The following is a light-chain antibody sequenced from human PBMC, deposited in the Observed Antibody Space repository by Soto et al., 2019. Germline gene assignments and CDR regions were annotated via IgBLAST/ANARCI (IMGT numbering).Light chain of an antibody. CDR2: LTS. CDR3: QQFKTFPIT. V-gene: IGKV1-12*01. Sequence: DIQMTQSPSSVSASVGDRVTLTCRASQDISKSLAWYQQKPGKAPRLLIYLTSTLESGVPSRFSGSGSGPDFSLTIRSLQPEDFATYYCQQFKTFPITLGQGTRLEIK. CDR1: QDISKS. J-gene: IGKJ5*01.